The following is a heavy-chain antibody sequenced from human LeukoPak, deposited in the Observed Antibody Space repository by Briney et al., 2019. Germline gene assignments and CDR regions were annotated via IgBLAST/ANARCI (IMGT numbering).Heavy chain of an antibody. CDR3: AKIMGSRHC. CDR2: IIANGGSA. Sequence: PGGSLRLSCSSSGFTFSSFALSWVRQAPGKGLEWVSGIIANGGSAYYADPVKGRFTISRDNSKNTLYLQMNSLRAEDTAVYYCAKIMGSRHCWGQGTLVTVSS. D-gene: IGHD3-10*01. CDR1: GFTFSSFA. J-gene: IGHJ4*02. V-gene: IGHV3-23*01.